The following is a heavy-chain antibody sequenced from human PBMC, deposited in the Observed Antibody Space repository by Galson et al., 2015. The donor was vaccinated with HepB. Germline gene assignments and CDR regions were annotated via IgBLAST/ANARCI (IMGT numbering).Heavy chain of an antibody. CDR1: GGSFSGYY. V-gene: IGHV4-34*01. CDR2: INHSGST. D-gene: IGHD1-14*01. J-gene: IGHJ5*02. Sequence: ETLSLTCAVYGGSFSGYYWSWIRQPPGKGLEWIGEINHSGSTNYNPSLKSRVTISVDTSKNQFSLKLSSVTAADTAVYYCARFSAAAFNLNWFDPWGQGTLDTVSS. CDR3: ARFSAAAFNLNWFDP.